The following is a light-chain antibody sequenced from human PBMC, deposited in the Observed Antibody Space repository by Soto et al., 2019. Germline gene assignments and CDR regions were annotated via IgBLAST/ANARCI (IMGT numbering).Light chain of an antibody. CDR1: QSVSSN. Sequence: EIVMTQSPATLSVSPRERATLSCRASQSVSSNLAWYQQKPGQAPRLLIYDASNRATGIPARFSGSGSGTDFTLTISSLEPEDFAVYYCQRRSNWSTTFGQGTKVDIK. J-gene: IGKJ1*01. V-gene: IGKV3-11*01. CDR2: DAS. CDR3: QRRSNWSTT.